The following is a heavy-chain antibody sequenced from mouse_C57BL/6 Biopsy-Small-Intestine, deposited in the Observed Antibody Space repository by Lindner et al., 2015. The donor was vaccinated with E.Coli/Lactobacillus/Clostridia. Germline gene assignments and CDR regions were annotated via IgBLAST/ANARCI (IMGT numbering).Heavy chain of an antibody. CDR1: GFTFSNYG. J-gene: IGHJ2*01. D-gene: IGHD1-1*02. CDR2: ISRGGSAT. V-gene: IGHV5-6*01. CDR3: AREAVIPAVVAHFDC. Sequence: VQLQESWGGLVKPGGSLKLSCAASGFTFSNYGMSWVRQRPDKRLEWVATISRGGSATFYPDSVKGRFSISRDNARRTLYLQMSSLQSEDTAMYYCAREAVIPAVVAHFDCWGQGTTLTVSS.